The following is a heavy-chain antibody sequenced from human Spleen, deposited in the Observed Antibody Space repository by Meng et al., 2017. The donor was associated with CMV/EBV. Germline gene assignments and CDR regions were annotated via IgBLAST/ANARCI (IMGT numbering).Heavy chain of an antibody. CDR3: ARDAGYSYGLLFDY. J-gene: IGHJ4*02. V-gene: IGHV4-39*07. CDR1: GASISSSTYY. D-gene: IGHD5-18*01. Sequence: SETLSLTCTVSGASISSSTYYWGWIRRPPGKGLEWIGSIYSTGNTYYNPSLKSRVTISVDTSKNQFSLNLNSVTAADTAVYYCARDAGYSYGLLFDYWGQGKMVTVSS. CDR2: IYSTGNT.